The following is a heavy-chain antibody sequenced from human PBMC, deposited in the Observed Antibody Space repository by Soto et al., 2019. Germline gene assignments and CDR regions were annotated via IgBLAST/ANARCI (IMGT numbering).Heavy chain of an antibody. D-gene: IGHD2-15*01. CDR3: ARTKLTGYSINFNS. V-gene: IGHV5-51*01. CDR1: GYIFIDYW. J-gene: IGHJ4*02. CDR2: VYPRDSDT. Sequence: PGESLKISCKASGYIFIDYWIGWVRQMPGKGLEWMGIVYPRDSDTRYSPSFQGQVTISADRSTGTAFLQWRSLKASDTALYYCARTKLTGYSINFNSWGQGNLVTVSS.